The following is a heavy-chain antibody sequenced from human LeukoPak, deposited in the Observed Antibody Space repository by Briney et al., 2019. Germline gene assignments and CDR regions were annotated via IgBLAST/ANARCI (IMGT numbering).Heavy chain of an antibody. J-gene: IGHJ4*02. Sequence: PSETLSLTCTVSGGSVSSGSDYWSWIREPAGKGLEWIGHISYSGSTNYNPSLKSRVTISLDTSKNQLSLRLSSVTTADTAVYYCARGQAALWFGELWGQGTLVTVSS. D-gene: IGHD3-10*01. V-gene: IGHV4-61*01. CDR3: ARGQAALWFGEL. CDR1: GGSVSSGSDY. CDR2: ISYSGST.